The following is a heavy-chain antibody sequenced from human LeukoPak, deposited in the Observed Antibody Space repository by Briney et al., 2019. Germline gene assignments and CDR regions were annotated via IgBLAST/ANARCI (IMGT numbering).Heavy chain of an antibody. D-gene: IGHD3-22*01. CDR1: GGTSNSHA. J-gene: IGHJ4*02. V-gene: IGHV1-69*04. Sequence: SVKVSCKASGGTSNSHAISWVRQAPGQGLEWMGRIIPNLGTTNRAQNFQDRVTLTADKTTNTAYMELTSLTSDDTAVYYCATTNDGGGYQWGDFFDFWGQGTLVTASS. CDR3: ATTNDGGGYQWGDFFDF. CDR2: IIPNLGTT.